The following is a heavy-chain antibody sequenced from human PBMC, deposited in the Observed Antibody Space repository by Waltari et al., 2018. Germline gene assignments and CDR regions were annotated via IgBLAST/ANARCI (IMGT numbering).Heavy chain of an antibody. CDR1: GFRFTAYF. CDR2: INIEGTYT. Sequence: EVQLVESGGGLVPPGGSLRLPCAASGFRFTAYFMYWLRQVPGKGLEWVSRINIEGTYTDYAYSVKGRFTISRDNARKMVYLQMNSLRAEDAGLYYCTFVAGPVYWGLGTPVTVSS. D-gene: IGHD3-3*02. J-gene: IGHJ4*02. CDR3: TFVAGPVY. V-gene: IGHV3-74*01.